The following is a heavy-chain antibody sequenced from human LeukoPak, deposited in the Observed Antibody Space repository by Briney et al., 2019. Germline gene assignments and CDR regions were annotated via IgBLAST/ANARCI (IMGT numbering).Heavy chain of an antibody. CDR1: GVTFSSYW. J-gene: IGHJ6*02. D-gene: IGHD2-15*01. V-gene: IGHV3-7*01. CDR2: IKQGGSEK. Sequence: GGSLRLSGAAYGVTFSSYWMSWVRQAPGKGLEWVANIKQGGSEKYYVDSVRGLFTLSRDNAKDSLYLQMNSLRAEDTAVYYCAREYCSGGSCYFSMDVWGQGTTVTVPS. CDR3: AREYCSGGSCYFSMDV.